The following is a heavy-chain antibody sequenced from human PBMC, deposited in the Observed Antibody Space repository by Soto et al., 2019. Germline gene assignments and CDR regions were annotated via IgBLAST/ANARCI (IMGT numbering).Heavy chain of an antibody. J-gene: IGHJ2*01. CDR3: AREPYDYVWGSYRQNWYFDL. V-gene: IGHV3-30-3*01. CDR1: GFTFSSYA. D-gene: IGHD3-16*02. CDR2: ISYDGSNK. Sequence: QVQLVESGGGVVQPGRSLRLSCAASGFTFSSYAMHWVRQAPGKGLEWVAVISYDGSNKYYADSVKGRFTISRDNSKNRLYLQMNSLRAEDTAVYYCAREPYDYVWGSYRQNWYFDLWGRGTLVTVSS.